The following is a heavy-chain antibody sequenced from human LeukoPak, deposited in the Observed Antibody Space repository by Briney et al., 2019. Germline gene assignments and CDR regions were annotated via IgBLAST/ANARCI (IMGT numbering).Heavy chain of an antibody. CDR2: IYYSGST. J-gene: IGHJ4*02. V-gene: IGHV4-39*07. D-gene: IGHD3-16*02. CDR1: GGSISSSSYY. Sequence: SETLSLTCTVSGGSISSSSYYWGWIRQPPGKGLEWIGSIYYSGSTYYNPSLKSRVTISVDTSKNQFSLKLSSVTAADTAVYYCASVIPSLLCRYWGQGTLVTVSS. CDR3: ASVIPSLLCRY.